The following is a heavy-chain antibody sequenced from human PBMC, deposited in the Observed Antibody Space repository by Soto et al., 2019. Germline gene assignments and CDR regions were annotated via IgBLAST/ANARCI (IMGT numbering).Heavy chain of an antibody. CDR3: AAEGILLWFGGLY. D-gene: IGHD3-10*01. Sequence: GGSLRLSCAASGFTFSSYWMYWVRQVPGKGLVWVSRINSDGSSTYYADSVKGRFTISRDDSKNTLYLQMNSLKTEDTAVYYCAAEGILLWFGGLYWGQGTLVTVSS. V-gene: IGHV3-74*01. CDR2: INSDGSST. J-gene: IGHJ4*02. CDR1: GFTFSSYW.